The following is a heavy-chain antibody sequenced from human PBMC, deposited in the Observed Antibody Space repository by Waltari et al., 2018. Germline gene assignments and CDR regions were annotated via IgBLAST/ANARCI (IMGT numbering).Heavy chain of an antibody. J-gene: IGHJ5*02. D-gene: IGHD3-10*01. V-gene: IGHV4-38-2*02. CDR1: GYSISSGSY. CDR2: IYHSGST. CDR3: ARALSGGDRPSWFDP. Sequence: QVQLQESGPGLVKPSETLSLPCTVSGYSISSGSYRGWIRQPPGKGLEWIGSIYHSGSTYYSPSLKSRVTISVDTSKNQFSLKLSSVTAADTAVYYCARALSGGDRPSWFDPWGQGTLVTVSS.